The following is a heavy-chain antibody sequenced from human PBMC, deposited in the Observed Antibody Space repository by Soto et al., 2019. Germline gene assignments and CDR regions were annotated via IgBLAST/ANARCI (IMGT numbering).Heavy chain of an antibody. Sequence: GGSLRLSCAASGFTFSSYGMHWVRQAPGKGLEWVAVISYDGSNKYYADSVKGRFTISRDNSKNTLYLQMNSLRAEDTAVYYCAKESGGDGYNFDYWGQGTLVTVSS. CDR2: ISYDGSNK. CDR1: GFTFSSYG. D-gene: IGHD5-12*01. CDR3: AKESGGDGYNFDY. J-gene: IGHJ4*02. V-gene: IGHV3-30*18.